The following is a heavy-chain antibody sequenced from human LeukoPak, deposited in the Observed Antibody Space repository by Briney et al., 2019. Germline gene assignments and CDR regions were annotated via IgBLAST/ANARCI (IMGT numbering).Heavy chain of an antibody. CDR3: ARALSHCLDY. CDR1: GFNFSNYW. J-gene: IGHJ4*02. D-gene: IGHD3-16*01. Sequence: PGGSPRLSCVVSGFNFSNYWMNWVRQAPGKGLEWVANIKHDGSEKYYVDSVKGRLSISRDNAKKSLYLQMNSLRAEDTAVYYCARALSHCLDYWGQGTLVTVSS. V-gene: IGHV3-7*01. CDR2: IKHDGSEK.